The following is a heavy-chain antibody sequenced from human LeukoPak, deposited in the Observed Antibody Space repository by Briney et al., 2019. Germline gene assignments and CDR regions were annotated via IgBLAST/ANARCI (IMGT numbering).Heavy chain of an antibody. J-gene: IGHJ4*02. CDR3: ARALNPLPGTYYFDY. Sequence: SETLSLTCTVSGGSISSYYWSWIRQPPGKGLEWIGYIYYSGSTNYNSSLQSRVTMSVDTSKNQFSLKLTSVTAADTAVYYCARALNPLPGTYYFDYWGQGTLVTVSS. CDR2: IYYSGST. CDR1: GGSISSYY. D-gene: IGHD2-15*01. V-gene: IGHV4-59*12.